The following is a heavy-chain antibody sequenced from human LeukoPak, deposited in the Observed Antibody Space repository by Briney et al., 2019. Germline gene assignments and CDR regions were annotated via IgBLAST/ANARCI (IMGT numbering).Heavy chain of an antibody. CDR3: ARDLGQYYDTSDNWFDP. CDR1: GFTFSSYW. D-gene: IGHD3-22*01. J-gene: IGHJ5*02. V-gene: IGHV3-74*01. CDR2: INSDGSST. Sequence: GGSLRLSCAASGFTFSSYWMHWVRQAPGKGLVWVSRINSDGSSTRYADSVKGRLTISRDNPKNTLNLQMNSLRAEDTAVYYCARDLGQYYDTSDNWFDPWGQGTLVTVSS.